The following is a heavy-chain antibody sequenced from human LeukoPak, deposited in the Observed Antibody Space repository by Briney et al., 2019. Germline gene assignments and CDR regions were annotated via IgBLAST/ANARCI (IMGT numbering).Heavy chain of an antibody. CDR2: ISAYNGNT. CDR3: ARDVYHCSSTSCYLDY. CDR1: GYTFTSYG. D-gene: IGHD2-2*01. V-gene: IGHV1-18*01. J-gene: IGHJ4*02. Sequence: ASVKISCKASGYTFTSYGISWGRHAPGQGLEWMGWISAYNGNTNYAQKLQGRVTMTTDTSTSTAYMELRSLRSDDTAVYYCARDVYHCSSTSCYLDYWGQGTLVTVSS.